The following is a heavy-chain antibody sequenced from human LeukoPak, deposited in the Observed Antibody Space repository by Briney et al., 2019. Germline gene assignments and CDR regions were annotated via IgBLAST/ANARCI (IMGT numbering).Heavy chain of an antibody. V-gene: IGHV3-9*01. CDR2: ISWNSGSI. D-gene: IGHD2-2*01. CDR1: GFTFDDYA. CDR3: ARVVTPRYCSSTSCYPHDYYYYGMDV. Sequence: GGSLRLSCAASGFTFDDYAMHWVRQAPGKGLEWVSGISWNSGSIGYADSVKGRFTISRDNSKNTLYLQMNSLRAEDTAVCYCARVVTPRYCSSTSCYPHDYYYYGMDVWGQGTTVTVSS. J-gene: IGHJ6*02.